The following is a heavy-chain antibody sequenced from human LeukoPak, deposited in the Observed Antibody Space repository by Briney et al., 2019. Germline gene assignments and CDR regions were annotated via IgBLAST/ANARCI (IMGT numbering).Heavy chain of an antibody. CDR1: GYTFTSYG. Sequence: EASVKVSCKASGYTFTSYGISWVRQAPGQGREWMGWISAYNGNTNYAQKLQGRVTMTTDTSTSTAYMELRSLRSDDTAVYYCARAVVPAASSWFDPWGQGTLVTVSS. D-gene: IGHD2-2*01. J-gene: IGHJ5*02. CDR3: ARAVVPAASSWFDP. V-gene: IGHV1-18*04. CDR2: ISAYNGNT.